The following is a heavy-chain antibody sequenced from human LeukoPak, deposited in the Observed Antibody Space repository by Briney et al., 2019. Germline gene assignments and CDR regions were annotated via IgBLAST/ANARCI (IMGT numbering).Heavy chain of an antibody. V-gene: IGHV3-23*01. CDR3: ARDSRFGELPDY. Sequence: PGGSLRLSCAASGFTFSSYAMSWVRQAPGKGLEWVSAISGSGGSTYYADSVKGRFTISRDNSKNTLYLQMNSLRAEDTAVYYCARDSRFGELPDYWGQGTLVTVSS. J-gene: IGHJ4*02. CDR2: ISGSGGST. CDR1: GFTFSSYA. D-gene: IGHD3-10*01.